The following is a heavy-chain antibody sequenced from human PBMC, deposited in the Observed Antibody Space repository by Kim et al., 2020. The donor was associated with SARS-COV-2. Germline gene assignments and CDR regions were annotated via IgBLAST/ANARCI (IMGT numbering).Heavy chain of an antibody. CDR1: GFTFGDYA. D-gene: IGHD6-13*01. CDR3: TRGGIAAAGSRGGDY. Sequence: GGSLRLSCTASGFTFGDYAMSWFRQAPGKGLEWVGFIRSKAYGGTTEYSASVKGRFTSSRDDSKSIAYLQMNSLKTEDTAVYYCTRGGIAAAGSRGGDYWGQGTLVTVSS. J-gene: IGHJ4*02. V-gene: IGHV3-49*03. CDR2: IRSKAYGGTT.